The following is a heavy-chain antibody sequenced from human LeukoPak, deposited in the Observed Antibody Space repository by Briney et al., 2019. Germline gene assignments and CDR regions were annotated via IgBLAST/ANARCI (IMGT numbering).Heavy chain of an antibody. Sequence: SETLSLTCAVSGGSFSANYWSWIRQPPGEGPEWIGEINHTGRTNYNPSLKSRVTISVDMSKNQFSLALRSVTAADTAVYYCARSILRYYYNASGYYPYYFDYWGQGMLVTVPS. CDR2: INHTGRT. V-gene: IGHV4-34*01. CDR3: ARSILRYYYNASGYYPYYFDY. D-gene: IGHD3-22*01. J-gene: IGHJ4*02. CDR1: GGSFSANY.